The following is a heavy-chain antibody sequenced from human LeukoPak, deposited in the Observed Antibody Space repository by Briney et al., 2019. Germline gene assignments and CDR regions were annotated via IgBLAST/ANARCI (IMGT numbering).Heavy chain of an antibody. Sequence: GGSLRLSCAASGFTFSSYAMSWVRQAPGKGLEWVSAISGSGGSTYYADSVKGRFTTSRDNSKNTLYLQMNSLRAEDTAVYYCAKDREPSTRGATIDYFDYWGQGTLVTVSS. J-gene: IGHJ4*02. D-gene: IGHD1-26*01. CDR1: GFTFSSYA. CDR2: ISGSGGST. V-gene: IGHV3-23*01. CDR3: AKDREPSTRGATIDYFDY.